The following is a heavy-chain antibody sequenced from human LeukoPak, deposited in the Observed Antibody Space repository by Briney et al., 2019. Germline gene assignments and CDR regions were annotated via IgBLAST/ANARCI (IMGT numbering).Heavy chain of an antibody. CDR2: IYYSGST. V-gene: IGHV4-59*01. CDR3: AREDTAMASYDY. Sequence: AETLSLTCTVSGGSISSDDCSWVRQPPGQGLEWIGCIYYSGSTNYTPSLKSRVTISVDTSTTPFSLKLSSVTAADTAVYYCAREDTAMASYDYWGQGTLVTVSS. D-gene: IGHD5-18*01. J-gene: IGHJ4*02. CDR1: GGSISSDD.